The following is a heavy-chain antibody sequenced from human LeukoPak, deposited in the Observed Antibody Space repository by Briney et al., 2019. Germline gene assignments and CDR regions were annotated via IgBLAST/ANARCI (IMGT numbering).Heavy chain of an antibody. J-gene: IGHJ4*02. Sequence: GGSLRLSCAAAGFTFSSYAMSWVRQAPGKGLEGVSAISGSGGSTYYADSVKGRFSISRDNSKNTLYLQMNSLRAEDTAVYYCAKSLEALSIVATIPVDYWGQGTLVTVSS. CDR3: AKSLEALSIVATIPVDY. CDR1: GFTFSSYA. CDR2: ISGSGGST. V-gene: IGHV3-23*01. D-gene: IGHD5-12*01.